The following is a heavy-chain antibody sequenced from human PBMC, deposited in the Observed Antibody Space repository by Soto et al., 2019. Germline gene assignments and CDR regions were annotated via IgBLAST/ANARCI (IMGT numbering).Heavy chain of an antibody. J-gene: IGHJ5*02. CDR2: IYYSGST. Sequence: QVQLQESGPGLVKPSQTLSLTCTVSGGSISSGGYYWSWIRQHPGKGLEWIGYIYYSGSTYYNPSLKSRATIAVDPSQTQFSLKLSSVTAADTAVYYCTRGLSHPGWFDPWGEGTLVTVSS. CDR3: TRGLSHPGWFDP. CDR1: GGSISSGGYY. V-gene: IGHV4-31*03. D-gene: IGHD2-8*01.